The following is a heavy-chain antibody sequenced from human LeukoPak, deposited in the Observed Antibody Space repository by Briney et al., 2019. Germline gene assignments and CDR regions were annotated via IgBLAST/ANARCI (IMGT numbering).Heavy chain of an antibody. Sequence: GASLKISCKGSGYSFTSYWISWVRQMPGKGLEWMGRIDPSDSYTNYSPSFQGHVTISADKSISTAYLQWSSLKASDTAMYYCARQGERRIAAAGDFDYWGQGTLVTVSS. CDR3: ARQGERRIAAAGDFDY. J-gene: IGHJ4*02. CDR2: IDPSDSYT. D-gene: IGHD6-13*01. V-gene: IGHV5-10-1*01. CDR1: GYSFTSYW.